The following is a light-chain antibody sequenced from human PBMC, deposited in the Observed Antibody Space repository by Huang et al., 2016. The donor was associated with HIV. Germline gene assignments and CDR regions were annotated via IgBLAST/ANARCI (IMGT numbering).Light chain of an antibody. V-gene: IGKV3-15*01. CDR2: GAF. CDR1: QSIGTN. CDR3: QQYNDWRT. Sequence: EIVMTQFLATLSVFSGERATRSCRASQSIGTNLAWYQQKRGQAPRLLIYGAFTRATGVTARFSGSGSGTEFTLTSSSLQYEDFAIYYCQQYNDWRTFGQGTKVETK. J-gene: IGKJ1*01.